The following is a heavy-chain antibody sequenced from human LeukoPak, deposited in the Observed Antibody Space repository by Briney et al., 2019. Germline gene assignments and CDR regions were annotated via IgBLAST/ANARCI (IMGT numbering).Heavy chain of an antibody. CDR3: ASLYSTNY. Sequence: GGSLRLSCAASGLAFSSYAMYWVRQAPGKGLEWVAVISYDGFNKYYADSVKGRFTISRDNSKNTLYLQMNSLRTEDTALYYCASLYSTNYWGQGTLVTVSS. V-gene: IGHV3-30-3*01. D-gene: IGHD5-18*01. CDR2: ISYDGFNK. CDR1: GLAFSSYA. J-gene: IGHJ4*02.